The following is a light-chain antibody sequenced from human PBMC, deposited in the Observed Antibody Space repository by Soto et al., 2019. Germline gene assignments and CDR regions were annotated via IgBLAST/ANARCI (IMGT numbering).Light chain of an antibody. J-gene: IGKJ1*01. V-gene: IGKV3-20*01. CDR2: CPS. CDR1: QSFRSNY. Sequence: EIVLTQSPGTLSLSPGERATLSCRASQSFRSNYLAWYQQKPGQAPRLLIYCPSSRATGIPARFSGSGSGTDFSLTINRLEAEDFAGYYCQQDGPSPSTFGQGTMVEIK. CDR3: QQDGPSPST.